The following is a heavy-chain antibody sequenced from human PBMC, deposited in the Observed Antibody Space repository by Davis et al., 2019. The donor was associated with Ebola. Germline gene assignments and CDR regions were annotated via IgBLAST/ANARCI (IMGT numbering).Heavy chain of an antibody. D-gene: IGHD5-18*01. V-gene: IGHV3-49*04. Sequence: GGSLRLSCTASGFTFGDYAMTWVRQAPGKGLEWVGFIRSKAYDGTTEYAASVKGRFTISRDDSKSIAYLQMNSLKTEDTAVYYCTRETYNYGYYYYGMDVWGQGTTVTVSS. J-gene: IGHJ6*02. CDR3: TRETYNYGYYYYGMDV. CDR1: GFTFGDYA. CDR2: IRSKAYDGTT.